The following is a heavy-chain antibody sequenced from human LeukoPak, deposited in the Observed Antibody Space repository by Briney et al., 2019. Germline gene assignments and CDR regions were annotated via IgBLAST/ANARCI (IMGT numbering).Heavy chain of an antibody. Sequence: SVKVSCKASGGTFSSYAISWVRQAPGQGLEWMGRIIPIFGTANYAQKFRGRVTITTDESTSTAYMELSSLRSEDTAVYYCARGLWEQLGPWFDPWGQGTLVTVS. J-gene: IGHJ5*02. CDR3: ARGLWEQLGPWFDP. CDR1: GGTFSSYA. D-gene: IGHD6-13*01. CDR2: IIPIFGTA. V-gene: IGHV1-69*05.